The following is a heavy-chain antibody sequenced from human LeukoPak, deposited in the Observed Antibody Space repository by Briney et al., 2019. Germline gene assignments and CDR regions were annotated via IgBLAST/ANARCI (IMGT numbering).Heavy chain of an antibody. V-gene: IGHV4-59*12. D-gene: IGHD3-22*01. J-gene: IGHJ4*02. CDR2: IYYSGST. CDR1: GGSISSYY. Sequence: SETLSLTCTVSGGSISSYYWSWIRQPPGKGLEWIGYIYYSGSTNYNPSLKSRVTISVDTSKNQFSLKLSSVTAADTAVYYCASYYYDSSGYYDYWGQGTLVTVSS. CDR3: ASYYYDSSGYYDY.